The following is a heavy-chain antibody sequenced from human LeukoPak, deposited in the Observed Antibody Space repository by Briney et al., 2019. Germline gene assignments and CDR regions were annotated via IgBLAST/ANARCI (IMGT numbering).Heavy chain of an antibody. CDR2: IFYRGST. J-gene: IGHJ4*02. V-gene: IGHV4-38-2*01. D-gene: IGHD4-17*01. CDR1: GYSISSGYY. Sequence: SETLSLTCAVSGYSISSGYYWGWIRQPPGKGLEWIGYIFYRGSTNYNPSLKSRVTISIDTSKNQFSLKLSSVTAADTAVYYCARRGADDYGDYGFDYWGQGTLVTVSS. CDR3: ARRGADDYGDYGFDY.